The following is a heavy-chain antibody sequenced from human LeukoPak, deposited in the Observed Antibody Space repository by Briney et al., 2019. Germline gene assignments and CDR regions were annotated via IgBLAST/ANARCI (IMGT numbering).Heavy chain of an antibody. Sequence: SETLSLTCTASGGSISSSDYYWGWIRQRPGKGLEWIGCIHYSGNTSYNPSLKSRVTISVGTSRNHFSLRLSSVPAADTAVYYCARPRAAAAGTGFDYWGQGTLVTVSP. V-gene: IGHV4-39*02. CDR3: ARPRAAAAGTGFDY. D-gene: IGHD6-13*01. CDR2: IHYSGNT. J-gene: IGHJ4*02. CDR1: GGSISSSDYY.